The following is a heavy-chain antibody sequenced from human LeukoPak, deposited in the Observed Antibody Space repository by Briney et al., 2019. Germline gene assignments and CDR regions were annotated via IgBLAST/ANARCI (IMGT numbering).Heavy chain of an antibody. CDR2: IIPIFGTA. D-gene: IGHD2-15*01. V-gene: IGHV1-69*05. Sequence: SVKVSCKASGGTFSSYAISWVRQAPGQGLEWMGGIIPIFGTANYAQKFRGRVTITTDESTSTAYMELSSLRSEDTAVYYCARSVVAATGYGMDVWGQGTTVTVSS. CDR1: GGTFSSYA. J-gene: IGHJ6*02. CDR3: ARSVVAATGYGMDV.